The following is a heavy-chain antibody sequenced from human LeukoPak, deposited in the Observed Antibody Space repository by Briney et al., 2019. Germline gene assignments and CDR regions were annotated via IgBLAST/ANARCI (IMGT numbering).Heavy chain of an antibody. CDR3: ARGGVTTIAQYDY. J-gene: IGHJ4*02. D-gene: IGHD5-12*01. CDR1: GGSIISYF. V-gene: IGHV4-59*01. CDR2: IFDSGTTNYNPST. Sequence: SETLSLTCTVSGGSIISYFWSWIRQPPGKGPEWIGYIFDSGTTNYNPSTNYNPSLKSRVTVSLDTSKNHFSLKLSSVTAAETAVYFCARGGVTTIAQYDYWGQGILVTVSS.